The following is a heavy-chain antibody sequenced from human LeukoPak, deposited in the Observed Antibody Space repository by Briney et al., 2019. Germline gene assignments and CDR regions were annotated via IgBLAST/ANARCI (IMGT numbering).Heavy chain of an antibody. CDR1: GGSFSGYY. Sequence: SETLSLTCAVYGGSFSGYYWSWIRQPPRNGRGWVGEINHSGSTNYNTSLKSRVTISVDTSKNQFSLKMSSVTAADTAVYYCARGSYCSSTSCYRVDHWGQGTLVTVSS. D-gene: IGHD2-2*01. CDR3: ARGSYCSSTSCYRVDH. CDR2: INHSGST. J-gene: IGHJ5*02. V-gene: IGHV4-34*01.